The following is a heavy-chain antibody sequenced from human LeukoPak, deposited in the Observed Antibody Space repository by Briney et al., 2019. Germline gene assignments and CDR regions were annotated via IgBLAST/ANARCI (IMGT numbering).Heavy chain of an antibody. V-gene: IGHV3-13*04. J-gene: IGHJ4*02. CDR1: GFTFRNYD. Sequence: GGSRRLSCAASGFTFRNYDMHWVRQVTGKGLEWVSGIGSAGDTNYLGSVKGRFTISRENAKNSLYLQMNSLRAGDTAVYYCARGVPGGLDYWGQGTLVTVSS. D-gene: IGHD3-10*01. CDR2: IGSAGDT. CDR3: ARGVPGGLDY.